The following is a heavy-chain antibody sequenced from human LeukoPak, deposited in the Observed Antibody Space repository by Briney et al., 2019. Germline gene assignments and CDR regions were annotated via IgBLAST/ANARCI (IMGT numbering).Heavy chain of an antibody. Sequence: GRSLRLSCADSGITFSTYGIHWVRQVPGKGLEWVAVISRDGSNYYYADSVKGRFTISRDNSKNTLYLQMNSLRTEDTAVYYCAKATGSSWYYFDDWGQGTLVTVSS. CDR1: GITFSTYG. J-gene: IGHJ4*02. D-gene: IGHD6-13*01. CDR3: AKATGSSWYYFDD. CDR2: ISRDGSNY. V-gene: IGHV3-30*18.